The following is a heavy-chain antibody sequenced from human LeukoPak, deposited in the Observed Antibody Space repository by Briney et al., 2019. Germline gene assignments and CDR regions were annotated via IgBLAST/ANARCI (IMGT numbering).Heavy chain of an antibody. V-gene: IGHV4-59*11. J-gene: IGHJ6*03. CDR3: AGGPAATVGGYYYYMDV. CDR2: IYYSWST. CDR1: GGSISSHY. D-gene: IGHD2-2*01. Sequence: SETLSLTCTVSGGSISSHYWSWIRQPPGKGLEWIGYIYYSWSTNYNPSLKSRVTISVDTSKNQFSLKLSSVTAADTAVYYCAGGPAATVGGYYYYMDVWGKGTTVTVSS.